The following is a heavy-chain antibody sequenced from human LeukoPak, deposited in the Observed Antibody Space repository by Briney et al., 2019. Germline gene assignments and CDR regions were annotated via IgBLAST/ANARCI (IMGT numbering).Heavy chain of an antibody. Sequence: SETLSLTCAVYGGSFSGYYWSWIRQPPGKGLEWIGEINHSGSTNYNPSLKSRVTISVDTSKNQFSLSLTSVTAADTAVYSCARHYYDSSGLAYYFDYWGQGTLVTVSS. CDR2: INHSGST. CDR3: ARHYYDSSGLAYYFDY. J-gene: IGHJ4*02. D-gene: IGHD3-22*01. V-gene: IGHV4-34*01. CDR1: GGSFSGYY.